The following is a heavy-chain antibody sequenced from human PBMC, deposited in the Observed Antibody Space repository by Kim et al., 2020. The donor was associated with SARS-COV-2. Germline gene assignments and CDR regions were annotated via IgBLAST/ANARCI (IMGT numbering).Heavy chain of an antibody. Sequence: SETLSLTCAVYGGSFSGYYWSWIRQPPGKGLEWIGEINHSGSTNYNPSLKSRVTISVDTSKNQFSLKLSSVTAADTAVYYCARGRVVAATRGYFQHWGQGTLVTVSS. D-gene: IGHD2-15*01. V-gene: IGHV4-34*01. J-gene: IGHJ1*01. CDR2: INHSGST. CDR1: GGSFSGYY. CDR3: ARGRVVAATRGYFQH.